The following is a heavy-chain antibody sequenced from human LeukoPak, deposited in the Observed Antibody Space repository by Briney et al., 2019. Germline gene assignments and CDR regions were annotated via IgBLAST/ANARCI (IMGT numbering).Heavy chain of an antibody. V-gene: IGHV3-7*01. CDR1: GFTFSSYW. Sequence: GGSLRLSCAASGFTFSSYWMSWVRQAPGKGLEWVANIDPDGSHQYYVDSVKGRFTISKDNAKNSLYLQMNSLRAEDTAVYYCARESRYFDWDPLDDYXXQGTLVTVXS. CDR2: IDPDGSHQ. D-gene: IGHD3-9*01. J-gene: IGHJ4*02. CDR3: ARESRYFDWDPLDDY.